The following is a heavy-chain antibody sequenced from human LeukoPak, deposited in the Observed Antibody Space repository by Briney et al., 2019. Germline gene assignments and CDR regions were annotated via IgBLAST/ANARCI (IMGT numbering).Heavy chain of an antibody. D-gene: IGHD3-22*01. CDR1: GDFINSYS. Sequence: SETLSLTCTVSGDFINSYSWSWIRQPPGKGLEWIGYIHYSGTTNYNPSLKSRVTISVDPSKNQFSLKLSSVTAADTAVYYCARDRGDSSSPIDYWGQGTLVTVSS. CDR2: IHYSGTT. V-gene: IGHV4-59*01. CDR3: ARDRGDSSSPIDY. J-gene: IGHJ4*02.